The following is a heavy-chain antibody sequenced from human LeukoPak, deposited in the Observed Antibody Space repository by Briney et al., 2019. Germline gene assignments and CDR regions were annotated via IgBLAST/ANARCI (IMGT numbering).Heavy chain of an antibody. CDR1: GFTFDDYA. D-gene: IGHD2-8*01. CDR3: AKDIAYRGYCTNGVCYNDYYYYYYGMDV. J-gene: IGHJ6*02. CDR2: ISWNSGSI. V-gene: IGHV3-9*01. Sequence: PGRSLRLSCAASGFTFDDYAMHWVRQAPGKGLEWVSGISWNSGSIGYADSVKGRFTISRDNAKNSLYLQMNSPRAEDTALYYCAKDIAYRGYCTNGVCYNDYYYYYYGMDVWGQGTTVTVSS.